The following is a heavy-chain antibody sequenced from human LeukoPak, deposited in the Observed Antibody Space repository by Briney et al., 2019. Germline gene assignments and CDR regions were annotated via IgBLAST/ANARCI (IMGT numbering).Heavy chain of an antibody. CDR3: ARALNQLVATCAFDI. D-gene: IGHD2-2*01. V-gene: IGHV3-64*01. J-gene: IGHJ3*02. Sequence: GGSLRLSCAVSGFTFSSYAVHWVRKAPGKGLEYVSSFSSNGGSTYYTNSVKGRFTISRDNSKNTLYLQMGSLRAEDMAVYYCARALNQLVATCAFDIWGQGTMVTVSS. CDR1: GFTFSSYA. CDR2: FSSNGGST.